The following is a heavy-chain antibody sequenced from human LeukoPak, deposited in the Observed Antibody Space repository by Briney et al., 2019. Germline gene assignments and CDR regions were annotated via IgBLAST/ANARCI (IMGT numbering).Heavy chain of an antibody. CDR3: ARGEYSSSWHSEYFQH. V-gene: IGHV3-33*01. J-gene: IGHJ1*01. D-gene: IGHD6-13*01. Sequence: GGSLRLSSAASGFTFSSYGMHWVRQAPGKGLEWVAIIWFDGSNQYYADSVKGRFTISRDNPKDTLYLQMNSLRVEDTAVYYCARGEYSSSWHSEYFQHWGQGTLVTVSS. CDR2: IWFDGSNQ. CDR1: GFTFSSYG.